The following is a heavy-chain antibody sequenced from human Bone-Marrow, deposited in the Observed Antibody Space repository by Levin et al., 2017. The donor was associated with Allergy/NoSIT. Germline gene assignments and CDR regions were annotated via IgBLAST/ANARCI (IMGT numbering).Heavy chain of an antibody. CDR3: AREDGYVFDC. CDR2: ISYRGTT. V-gene: IGHV4-31*03. Sequence: SQTLSLTCTVSGGSFSGGGYHWSWIRQHPEKGLEWIGYISYRGTTYYNPSLKSRVTMSVDTSKTQFSLNLSSVTAADTAVYFCAREDGYVFDCWGQGTPVTVSS. CDR1: GGSFSGGGYH. J-gene: IGHJ4*02. D-gene: IGHD5-24*01.